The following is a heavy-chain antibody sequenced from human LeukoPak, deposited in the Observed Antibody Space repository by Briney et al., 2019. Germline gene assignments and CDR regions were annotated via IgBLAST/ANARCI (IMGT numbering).Heavy chain of an antibody. Sequence: PSETLSLTCAVYGGSFSGYYWSWIRQPPGKGLEWIGEINHSGSTNYNPSLKSRVTMSVDTSKNQFSLKLSSVTAADTAVYYCAGGRGNVDPWGRGTLVTVSS. CDR3: AGGRGNVDP. CDR2: INHSGST. CDR1: GGSFSGYY. V-gene: IGHV4-34*01. J-gene: IGHJ5*02.